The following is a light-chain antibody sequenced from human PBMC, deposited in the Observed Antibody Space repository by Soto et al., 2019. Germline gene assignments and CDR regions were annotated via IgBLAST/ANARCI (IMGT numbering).Light chain of an antibody. J-gene: IGKJ2*01. V-gene: IGKV3D-20*02. CDR3: HHRDDRPPMYS. CDR2: DAT. CDR1: QIVTINS. Sequence: EVVLTQSPGTLSLSPGERATLSCRASQIVTINSLTWYQQRPGRAPRLLMYDATHRATGVPARFSASGFGRDFSLTISSLEPEDFAVYYCHHRDDRPPMYSFGQGTKLEI.